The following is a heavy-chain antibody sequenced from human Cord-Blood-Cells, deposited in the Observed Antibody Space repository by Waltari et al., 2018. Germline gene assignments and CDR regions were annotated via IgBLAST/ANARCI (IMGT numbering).Heavy chain of an antibody. CDR3: ARQGPGSSWYYFDY. D-gene: IGHD6-13*01. Sequence: VQLVQSGADVKKSGGSVQASCQAAGYSFTGFYLHWVRQPPGQGLEGMGWINPNSGGTNYAQKFQGWVTMPRDTSISTAYMELSRLRSDDTAVYYCARQGPGSSWYYFDYWGQGTLVTVSS. V-gene: IGHV1-2*04. J-gene: IGHJ4*02. CDR2: INPNSGGT. CDR1: GYSFTGFY.